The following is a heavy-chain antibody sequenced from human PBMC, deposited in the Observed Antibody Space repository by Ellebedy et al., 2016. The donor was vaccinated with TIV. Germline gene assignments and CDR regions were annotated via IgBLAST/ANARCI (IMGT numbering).Heavy chain of an antibody. Sequence: GGSLRLSCTASGFTFGDYAMSWVRQAPGKGLEWVGFIRSKAYGGTTEYAASVKGRFTISRDDSKSIAYLQMNSLKTEDTAVYYCTSPPFGYFDWSLHNWFDPWGQGTLVTVSS. D-gene: IGHD3-9*01. J-gene: IGHJ5*02. CDR2: IRSKAYGGTT. CDR1: GFTFGDYA. CDR3: TSPPFGYFDWSLHNWFDP. V-gene: IGHV3-49*04.